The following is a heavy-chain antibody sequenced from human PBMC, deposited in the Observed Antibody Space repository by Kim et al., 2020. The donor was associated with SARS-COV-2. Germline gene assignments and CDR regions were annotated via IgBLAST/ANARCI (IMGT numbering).Heavy chain of an antibody. D-gene: IGHD2-8*02. V-gene: IGHV4-34*01. J-gene: IGHJ4*02. CDR1: GGSFSGYY. CDR2: INHSGST. CDR3: ASTGGPRSLQPN. Sequence: SETLSLTCAVYGGSFSGYYWSWIRQPPGKGLEWIGEINHSGSTNYNPSLKSRVTISVDTSKNQFSLKLSSVTAADTAVYYCASTGGPRSLQPNWGQGTLVTVSS.